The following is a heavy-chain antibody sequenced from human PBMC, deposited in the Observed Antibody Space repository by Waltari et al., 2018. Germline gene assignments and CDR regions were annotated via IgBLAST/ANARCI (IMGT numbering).Heavy chain of an antibody. D-gene: IGHD1-26*01. CDR2: IIPIYGRP. V-gene: IGHV1-69*12. CDR3: ARRDLGFAFDV. Sequence: VHLVQAGAEMRKPGSSVKVSCQASGGTVGSYSIAWVRQAAGQGLEWLGGIIPIYGRPQYANNFQGRVTLTADASTTTVFLEMSGLRAEDTAIYFCARRDLGFAFDVWGQGTLVIVSS. J-gene: IGHJ3*01. CDR1: GGTVGSYS.